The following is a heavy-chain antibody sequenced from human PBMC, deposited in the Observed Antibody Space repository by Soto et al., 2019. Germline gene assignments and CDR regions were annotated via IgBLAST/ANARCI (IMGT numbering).Heavy chain of an antibody. D-gene: IGHD3-9*01. J-gene: IGHJ6*02. V-gene: IGHV1-69*01. CDR2: IMPIFGTA. CDR1: GGSFRNYG. Sequence: VQLVQSGAEVKKPGSSVRVSCKVSGGSFRNYGITWVRQAPGQGLEWMGGIMPIFGTANYAQKFQGRVTISADELTTTVSLELSSLSSDDTAVYFCARARDYDLLTAREYAFDVWGQGTTVAVS. CDR3: ARARDYDLLTAREYAFDV.